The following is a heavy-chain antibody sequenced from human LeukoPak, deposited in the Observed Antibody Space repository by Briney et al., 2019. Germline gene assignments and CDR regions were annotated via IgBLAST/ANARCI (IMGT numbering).Heavy chain of an antibody. Sequence: SETLSLTCAVYGGSFSGYYWSWIRQPPGKGLEWIGEINHSGSTNYNPSLKSRVTISVDTSKNQFSLKLSSVTAADTAVYYCARGGIIGVDTAMTPPGYFDYWGQGTLVTVSS. D-gene: IGHD5-18*01. CDR2: INHSGST. V-gene: IGHV4-34*01. J-gene: IGHJ4*02. CDR3: ARGGIIGVDTAMTPPGYFDY. CDR1: GGSFSGYY.